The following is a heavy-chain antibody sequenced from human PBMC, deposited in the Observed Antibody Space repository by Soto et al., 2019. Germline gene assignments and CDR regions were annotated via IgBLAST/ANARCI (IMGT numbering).Heavy chain of an antibody. CDR1: GGTFSSYT. CDR2: VIPILGIA. V-gene: IGHV1-69*02. D-gene: IGHD1-1*01. J-gene: IGHJ6*02. Sequence: QVQLVQSGAEVKKPGSSVKVSCKASGGTFSSYTISWVRQAPGQGLEWMGRVIPILGIANYAQKFQGRVTITADKSTSTHYMELSSLRSEDTAVYYCASFVGYGSFRQDYYYGMDVWGQGTTVTVSS. CDR3: ASFVGYGSFRQDYYYGMDV.